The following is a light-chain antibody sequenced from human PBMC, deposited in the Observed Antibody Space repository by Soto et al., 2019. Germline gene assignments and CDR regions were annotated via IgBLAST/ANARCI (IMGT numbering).Light chain of an antibody. CDR2: GAS. J-gene: IGKJ2*01. Sequence: EIVLTQSPGTLSLSPGERATLSCRASQSLTSTYLAWYQQKPGQAPRLLIYGASSRATGIQDRFSGSGSGTDFALTISRLDPKDSAVYYCQRYESSPLSDTFGQGTKLQIK. V-gene: IGKV3-20*01. CDR3: QRYESSPLSDT. CDR1: QSLTSTY.